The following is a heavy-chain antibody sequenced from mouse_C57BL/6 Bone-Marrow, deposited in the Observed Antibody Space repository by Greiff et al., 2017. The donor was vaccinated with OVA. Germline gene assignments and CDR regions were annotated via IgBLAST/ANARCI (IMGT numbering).Heavy chain of an antibody. CDR3: ARSLRYFDY. D-gene: IGHD1-1*01. CDR1: GYTFTDYY. Sequence: VQLQQSGAELVRPGASVKLSCKASGYTFTDYYINWVKQRPGQGLEWIARIYPGSGNTYYNEKFKGKATLTAEKSSSTAYMQLSSLTSEDSAVYFCARSLRYFDYWGQGTTLTVSS. V-gene: IGHV1-76*01. J-gene: IGHJ2*01. CDR2: IYPGSGNT.